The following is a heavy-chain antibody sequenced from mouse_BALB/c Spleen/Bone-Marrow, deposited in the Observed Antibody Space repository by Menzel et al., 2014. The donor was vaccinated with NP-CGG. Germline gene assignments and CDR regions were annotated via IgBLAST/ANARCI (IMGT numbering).Heavy chain of an antibody. CDR3: ARGGRYDGAWFAY. Sequence: HLVESGPELVKPGASVKMSCKASGYTFTSYVMHWVKQKPGQGLERIGYINPYNDGTKYNEKFKGKATLTSDKSSSTAYMELSSLTSEDSAVYYCARGGRYDGAWFAYWGQGTLVTVSA. CDR2: INPYNDGT. J-gene: IGHJ3*01. V-gene: IGHV1-14*01. CDR1: GYTFTSYV. D-gene: IGHD2-14*01.